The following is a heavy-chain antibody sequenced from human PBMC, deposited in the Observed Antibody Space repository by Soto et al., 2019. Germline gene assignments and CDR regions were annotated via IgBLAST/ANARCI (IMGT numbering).Heavy chain of an antibody. J-gene: IGHJ6*02. CDR3: AKVLIEARAVYYYYGMDV. CDR1: GFTFSSYG. V-gene: IGHV3-30*18. Sequence: XESLRLSCAASGFTFSSYGMHWVRQAPGKGLEWVAVISYDVSNKYYADSVKGRFTISRDNSKNTLYLQMNSLRAEDTAVYYCAKVLIEARAVYYYYGMDVWGQGTTVTVSS. D-gene: IGHD6-6*01. CDR2: ISYDVSNK.